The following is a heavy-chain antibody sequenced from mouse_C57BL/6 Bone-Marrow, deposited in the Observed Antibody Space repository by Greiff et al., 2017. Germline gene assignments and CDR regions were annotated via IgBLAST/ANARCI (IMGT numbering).Heavy chain of an antibody. Sequence: EVMLVESEGGLVQPGSSMTPSCTASGFTFSYFYMAWVRHVPETGLEWVANINYDGSSTYYLDSLKSRFFISRGNAKNILYLKMSSLKSEETAAYNGARERGCDGGGYFDYWGQGTTRTGSS. CDR1: GFTFSYFY. J-gene: IGHJ2*01. CDR2: INYDGSST. CDR3: ARERGCDGGGYFDY. V-gene: IGHV5-16*01.